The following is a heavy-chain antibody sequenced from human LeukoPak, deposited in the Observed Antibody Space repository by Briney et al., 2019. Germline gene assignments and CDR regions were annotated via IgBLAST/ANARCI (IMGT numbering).Heavy chain of an antibody. CDR1: GFTFSSYG. CDR2: IYHSGST. J-gene: IGHJ4*02. CDR3: ARDRPDGDGIDY. D-gene: IGHD4-17*01. V-gene: IGHV4-4*02. Sequence: PGGSLRLSCAASGFTFSSYGMHWVRQAPGKGLEWIGEIYHSGSTNYNPSLKSRVTISVDKSKNQFSLKLSSVTAADTAVYYCARDRPDGDGIDYWGQGTLVTVSS.